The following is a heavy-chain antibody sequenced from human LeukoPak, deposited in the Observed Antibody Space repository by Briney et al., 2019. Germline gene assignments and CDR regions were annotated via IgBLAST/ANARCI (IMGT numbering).Heavy chain of an antibody. Sequence: ASVKVSCKASGYTFTGYYMHWVRRAPGQGLEWMGWINPNSGGTNYAQKFQGRVTMTRDTSISTAYMELSRLRSDDTAVYYCATVYSSSWYGPSNWGQGTLVTVSS. CDR2: INPNSGGT. D-gene: IGHD6-13*01. J-gene: IGHJ4*02. V-gene: IGHV1-2*02. CDR3: ATVYSSSWYGPSN. CDR1: GYTFTGYY.